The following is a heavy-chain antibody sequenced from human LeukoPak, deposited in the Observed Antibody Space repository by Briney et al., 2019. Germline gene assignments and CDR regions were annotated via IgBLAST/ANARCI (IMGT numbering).Heavy chain of an antibody. Sequence: GGSLRLSCAASGFTFDDYGMSWVRQAPGKGLEWVSGINWNGGSTGYADSVKGRFTISRDNAKNSLYLQMNSLRAEDTAVYYCAKEGYYGSGSFPDSWGQGTLVTVSS. CDR1: GFTFDDYG. D-gene: IGHD3-10*01. CDR3: AKEGYYGSGSFPDS. V-gene: IGHV3-20*04. CDR2: INWNGGST. J-gene: IGHJ4*02.